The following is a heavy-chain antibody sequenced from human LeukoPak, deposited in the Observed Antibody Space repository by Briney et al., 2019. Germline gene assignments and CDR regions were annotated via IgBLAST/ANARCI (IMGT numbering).Heavy chain of an antibody. CDR3: ARGEGLAARLWFDP. CDR1: GFTVSSNY. Sequence: GGSLRLSCAASGFTVSSNYMSWVRQAPGKGLEWVSVIYSGGSTYYADCVKGRFTISRDNSKNTLYLQMNSLRAEDTAVYYCARGEGLAARLWFDPWGQGTLVTVSS. J-gene: IGHJ5*02. V-gene: IGHV3-53*01. D-gene: IGHD6-6*01. CDR2: IYSGGST.